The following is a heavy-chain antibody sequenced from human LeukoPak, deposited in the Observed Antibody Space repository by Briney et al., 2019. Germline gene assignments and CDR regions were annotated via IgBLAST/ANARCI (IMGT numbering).Heavy chain of an antibody. CDR1: GFTFSSYW. V-gene: IGHV3-74*01. J-gene: IGHJ4*02. Sequence: GGSLRLSCAASGFTFSSYWMHWVRQAPGKGLVWVSRINSDGRSTRDADSVKGRFTISRDNAKNTLYLQMNSLRAEDTAVYYCARGPVEMTTIADYWGQGTLVTVSS. CDR2: INSDGRST. CDR3: ARGPVEMTTIADY. D-gene: IGHD5-24*01.